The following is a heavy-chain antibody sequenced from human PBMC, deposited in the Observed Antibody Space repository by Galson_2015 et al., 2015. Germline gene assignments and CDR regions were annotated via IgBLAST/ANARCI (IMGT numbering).Heavy chain of an antibody. CDR1: GFTFSSYG. J-gene: IGHJ6*02. CDR2: IWYDGSNK. V-gene: IGHV3-33*01. D-gene: IGHD6-6*01. Sequence: SLRLSCAASGFTFSSYGMHWVRQAPGKGLEWVAVIWYDGSNKYYADSVKGRFTISRDNSKNTQYLQMNSLRAEDTAVYYCACDVYSSSSGFYYYYGMDVWGQGTTVTVSS. CDR3: ACDVYSSSSGFYYYYGMDV.